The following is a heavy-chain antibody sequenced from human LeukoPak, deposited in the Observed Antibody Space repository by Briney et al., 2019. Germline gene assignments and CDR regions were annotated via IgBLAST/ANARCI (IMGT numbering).Heavy chain of an antibody. Sequence: SETLSLTCTVSGGSISSGSYYWSWIRQPAGKGLEWIGRIYTSGSTNYNPSLKSRVTISVDTSKNQFSLKLSSVTAADTAVYYCARGKGFYDILTASDWFDPWGQGTLVTVSS. CDR2: IYTSGST. V-gene: IGHV4-61*02. J-gene: IGHJ5*02. CDR3: ARGKGFYDILTASDWFDP. CDR1: GGSISSGSYY. D-gene: IGHD3-9*01.